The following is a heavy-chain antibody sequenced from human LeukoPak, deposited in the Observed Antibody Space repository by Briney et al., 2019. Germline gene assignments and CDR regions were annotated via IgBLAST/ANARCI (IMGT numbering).Heavy chain of an antibody. J-gene: IGHJ4*02. D-gene: IGHD3-3*01. CDR1: GFTFSSYA. CDR2: ISGSGGST. V-gene: IGHV3-23*01. Sequence: GGSLRLSCAASGFTFSSYAMSWVRQAPGKGLEWVSAISGSGGSTYYADSVKGRFTISRDNSKNTLYLQMNSLRAEDTAVYYCAKEFGDNYDFWSGSDYWGQGTLVTVSS. CDR3: AKEFGDNYDFWSGSDY.